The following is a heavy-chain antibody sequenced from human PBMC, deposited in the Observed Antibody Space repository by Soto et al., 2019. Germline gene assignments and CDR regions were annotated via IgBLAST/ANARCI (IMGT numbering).Heavy chain of an antibody. CDR2: INAGNGNT. Sequence: AASVKVSCTASGYPFTSYAMHWVRQAPGQRLEWMGWINAGNGNTKYSQKFQGRVTITRDTSASTAYMELSSLRSEDTAVYYCASVPLAARPPDPWGQGTLVTVSS. CDR3: ASVPLAARPPDP. V-gene: IGHV1-3*01. J-gene: IGHJ5*02. D-gene: IGHD6-6*01. CDR1: GYPFTSYA.